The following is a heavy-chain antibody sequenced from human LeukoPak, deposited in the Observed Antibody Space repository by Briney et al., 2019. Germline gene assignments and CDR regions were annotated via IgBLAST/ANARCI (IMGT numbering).Heavy chain of an antibody. CDR2: IFYSGST. J-gene: IGHJ3*02. V-gene: IGHV4-59*02. Sequence: PSETLSLTCTVSGDSVSSSYWSWLRQPPGKGLEGIGYIFYSGSTNYNPSLTSRVTISVDTSKNQFSLKLTSVTAADTAVYYCAREYGNYVDAFDIWGRGTMVTVSS. CDR3: AREYGNYVDAFDI. D-gene: IGHD4-11*01. CDR1: GDSVSSSY.